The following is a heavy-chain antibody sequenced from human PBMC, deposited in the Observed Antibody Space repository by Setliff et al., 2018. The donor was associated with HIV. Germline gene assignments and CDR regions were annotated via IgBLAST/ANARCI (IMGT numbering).Heavy chain of an antibody. CDR1: GFNYRNAG. Sequence: GGSLRLSCAASGFNYRNAGMSWVRQAPGKGLEVVGRIQSKTDGGTTDYAAPVKGRFTISRDDSQKTLFLLMTSLKTDDTAVYYCTTAYHHDSSGYYSTGGFDYWGQGALVTVSS. D-gene: IGHD3-22*01. CDR2: IQSKTDGGTT. J-gene: IGHJ4*02. CDR3: TTAYHHDSSGYYSTGGFDY. V-gene: IGHV3-15*01.